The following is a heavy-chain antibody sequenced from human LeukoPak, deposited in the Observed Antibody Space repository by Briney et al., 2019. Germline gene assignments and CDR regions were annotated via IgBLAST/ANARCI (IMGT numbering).Heavy chain of an antibody. Sequence: GGSLRLSCAASGFTFSSYSMNWVRQAPGRGLEWVAVISYDGSNKYYADSVKGRFTISRDNSKNTLYLQMNSLRAEDTAVYYCAKDPNWGETGTTAGDAFDIWGQGTMVTVSS. V-gene: IGHV3-30*18. CDR2: ISYDGSNK. CDR3: AKDPNWGETGTTAGDAFDI. D-gene: IGHD1-7*01. CDR1: GFTFSSYS. J-gene: IGHJ3*02.